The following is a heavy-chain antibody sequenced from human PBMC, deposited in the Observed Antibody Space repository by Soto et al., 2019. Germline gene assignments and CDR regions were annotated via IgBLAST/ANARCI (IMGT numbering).Heavy chain of an antibody. CDR3: GRLAGLATISYYFDY. V-gene: IGHV4-39*01. J-gene: IGHJ4*02. CDR1: GGSVSSSSYY. CDR2: VYYSGST. D-gene: IGHD3-9*01. Sequence: PSETLSLTCTVSGGSVSSSSYYWGWVCQPPGKGLEWIGSVYYSGSTYYNPSLESRVTIYVDKSKNQFSLKLMSFSAAETAVYYCGRLAGLATISYYFDYWGQGVLVTVSA.